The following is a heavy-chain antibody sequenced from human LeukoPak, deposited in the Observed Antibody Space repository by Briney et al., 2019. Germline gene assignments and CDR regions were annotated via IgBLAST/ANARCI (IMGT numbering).Heavy chain of an antibody. D-gene: IGHD1-26*01. Sequence: ASVKVSCKGTGHTFTGYYMHWVRQAPGQGLEWMGWINPNSGGTNYAQKFQDRVTMTRDTSISTAYMELSRLRSDDTAVYYCARDQRELPPQYNWFDPWGQGTLVTVSS. V-gene: IGHV1-2*02. J-gene: IGHJ5*02. CDR2: INPNSGGT. CDR3: ARDQRELPPQYNWFDP. CDR1: GHTFTGYY.